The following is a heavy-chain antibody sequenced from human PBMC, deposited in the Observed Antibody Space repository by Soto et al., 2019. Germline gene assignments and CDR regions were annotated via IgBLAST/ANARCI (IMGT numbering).Heavy chain of an antibody. CDR3: SILEGA. CDR1: GLTFGDHY. V-gene: IGHV3-72*01. CDR2: SRNKAKSYST. J-gene: IGHJ5*02. D-gene: IGHD2-21*01. Sequence: EVQLVESGGGLVQSGGSLTLSCAVSGLTFGDHYMEWVRQAPGKGLEWVARSRNKAKSYSTDFAASVKGRFTISRDDSKNSLNLQMNILMTEDTAVYYCSILEGAWGQGTLVTVSS.